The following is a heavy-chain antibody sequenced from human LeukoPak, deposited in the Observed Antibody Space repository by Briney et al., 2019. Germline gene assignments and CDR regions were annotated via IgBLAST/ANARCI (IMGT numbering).Heavy chain of an antibody. V-gene: IGHV1-69*05. CDR3: ARAWWGVPAGVPRFDY. CDR1: GGTFSSYA. Sequence: GASVKVSCKASGGTFSSYAISWVRQAPGQGLEWMGGIIPIFGTANYAQKFQGRVTITTDESTSTAYMELSSLRSEDTAVYYCARAWWGVPAGVPRFDYWGQGTLVTVSS. CDR2: IIPIFGTA. J-gene: IGHJ4*02. D-gene: IGHD2-2*01.